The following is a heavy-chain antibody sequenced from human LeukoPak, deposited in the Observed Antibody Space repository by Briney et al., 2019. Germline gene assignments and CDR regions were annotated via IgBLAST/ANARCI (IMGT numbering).Heavy chain of an antibody. J-gene: IGHJ6*03. CDR3: ARALSWTTESYYYMDV. D-gene: IGHD3/OR15-3a*01. CDR1: GYTFTSYD. CDR2: MNPNSGNT. Sequence: ASVTVSCKTSGYTFTSYDINWVRQATGQGLEWMGWMNPNSGNTGYAQKFQGRVTMTKNTSISTAYMELSSLISEDTAVYYCARALSWTTESYYYMDVWGKGTTVTVSS. V-gene: IGHV1-8*01.